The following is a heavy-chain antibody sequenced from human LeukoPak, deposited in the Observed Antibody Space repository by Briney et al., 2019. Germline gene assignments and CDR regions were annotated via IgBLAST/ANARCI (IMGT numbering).Heavy chain of an antibody. CDR3: ARGWGAARHLYFDY. D-gene: IGHD6-6*01. CDR1: SGSFSGYY. CDR2: INHSGST. V-gene: IGHV4-34*01. Sequence: SETLSLTCAVYSGSFSGYYWTWIRQPPGKGLEWIGQINHSGSTNYNPSLKSRVTMSVDTSKNQFSLKLSSVTVADTAVYYCARGWGAARHLYFDYWGQGTLVTVSS. J-gene: IGHJ4*02.